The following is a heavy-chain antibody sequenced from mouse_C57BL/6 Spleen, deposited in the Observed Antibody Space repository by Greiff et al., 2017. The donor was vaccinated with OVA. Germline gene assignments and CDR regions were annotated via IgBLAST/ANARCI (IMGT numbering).Heavy chain of an antibody. CDR2: INPSNGGT. D-gene: IGHD2-1*01. V-gene: IGHV1-53*01. J-gene: IGHJ4*01. CDR3: ARSFKVTTLYYYAMDY. CDR1: GYTFTSYW. Sequence: QVQLQQPGTELVKPGASVKLSCKASGYTFTSYWMHWVKQRPGQGLEWIGNINPSNGGTNYNEKFKSKATLTVDKSSSTAYMQLSSLTSEDSAVYYGARSFKVTTLYYYAMDYWGQGTSVTVSS.